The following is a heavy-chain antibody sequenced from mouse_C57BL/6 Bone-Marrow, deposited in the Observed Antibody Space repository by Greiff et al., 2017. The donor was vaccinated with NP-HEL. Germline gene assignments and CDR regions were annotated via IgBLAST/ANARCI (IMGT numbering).Heavy chain of an antibody. CDR1: GYAFSSYW. J-gene: IGHJ3*01. D-gene: IGHD2-3*01. CDR3: ARSGGYYTWFAY. V-gene: IGHV1-80*01. Sequence: VQVVESGAELVKPGASVKISCKASGYAFSSYWMNWVKQRPGKGLEWIGQIYPGDGDTNYNGKFKGKATLTADKSSSTAYMQLSSLTSEDSAVYFCARSGGYYTWFAYWGQGTLVTVSA. CDR2: IYPGDGDT.